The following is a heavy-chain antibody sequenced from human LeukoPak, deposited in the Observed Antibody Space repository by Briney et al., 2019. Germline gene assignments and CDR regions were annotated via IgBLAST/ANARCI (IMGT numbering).Heavy chain of an antibody. V-gene: IGHV4-31*03. J-gene: IGHJ4*02. D-gene: IGHD7-27*01. CDR3: ARGGQLGIAVDY. Sequence: SQTLSLTCTVSGGSISSGDYYWSWIRQPPGKGLEWIGYVYYSGSTYYNPSLKGRVTISVDTSKNQLSLKLSSVTAADTAVYYCARGGQLGIAVDYWGQGTLVTVSS. CDR1: GGSISSGDYY. CDR2: VYYSGST.